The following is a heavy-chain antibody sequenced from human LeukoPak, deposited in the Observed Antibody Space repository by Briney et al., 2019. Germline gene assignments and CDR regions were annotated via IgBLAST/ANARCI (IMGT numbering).Heavy chain of an antibody. CDR2: IDHRGDT. CDR1: GGSFSRFY. V-gene: IGHV4-34*01. CDR3: ARGATISETGYFDF. Sequence: SETLSLTCAVYGGSFSRFYWSWIRQSPGKGLEWIAEIDHRGDTSYNPSVKSRVTVSVDTSKNQFSLKVRSLSAADTTVYYCARGATISETGYFDFWGQGTLVTVSS. J-gene: IGHJ4*03. D-gene: IGHD5-24*01.